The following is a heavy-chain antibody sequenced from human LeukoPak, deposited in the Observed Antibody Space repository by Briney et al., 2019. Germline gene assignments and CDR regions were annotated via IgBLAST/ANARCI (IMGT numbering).Heavy chain of an antibody. CDR1: GGSISSYY. CDR3: ARATYCGGDCYSKFLGAFDY. D-gene: IGHD2-21*02. V-gene: IGHV4-59*01. J-gene: IGHJ4*02. Sequence: SETLSLTCTVSGGSISSYYWSWIRQPPGKGLEWIGYIYYSGSTNYNPSLKSRVTISVDTSKNQFSLKLSSVTAADTAVYYCARATYCGGDCYSKFLGAFDYWGQGTLVTVSS. CDR2: IYYSGST.